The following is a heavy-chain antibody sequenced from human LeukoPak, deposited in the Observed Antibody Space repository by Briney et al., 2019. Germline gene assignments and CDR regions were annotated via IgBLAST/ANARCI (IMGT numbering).Heavy chain of an antibody. Sequence: GGSLRLSCAASGFTFDDYGMSWVRHAPGKGLEWVSGINWNGGSTGYADSVKGRFTISRDNAKNSLYLQMNSLRAEDTPLYHCARDIEGTYYYGSGSYGFWFDPWGQGTLVTVSS. CDR3: ARDIEGTYYYGSGSYGFWFDP. CDR1: GFTFDDYG. V-gene: IGHV3-20*01. D-gene: IGHD3-10*01. J-gene: IGHJ5*02. CDR2: INWNGGST.